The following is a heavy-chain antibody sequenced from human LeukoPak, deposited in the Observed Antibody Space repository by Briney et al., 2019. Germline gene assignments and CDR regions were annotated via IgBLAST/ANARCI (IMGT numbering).Heavy chain of an antibody. J-gene: IGHJ4*02. D-gene: IGHD4-17*01. V-gene: IGHV3-48*01. Sequence: GGSLRLSCAASGFTFSSYSMNWVRQAPGKGLEWVSYISSSSSTIYYADSVKGRFTISRDNAKNSLYLQMNSLRAEDTAVYYCAKADDYGDDAVDYWGQGTLVTVSS. CDR2: ISSSSSTI. CDR3: AKADDYGDDAVDY. CDR1: GFTFSSYS.